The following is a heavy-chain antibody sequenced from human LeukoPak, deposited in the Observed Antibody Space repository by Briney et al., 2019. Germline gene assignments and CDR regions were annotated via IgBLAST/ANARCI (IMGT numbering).Heavy chain of an antibody. CDR3: ARSHLEQYYDFWSGYYSAAEYFDY. Sequence: SETLSLTCTVSGGSISSYYWSWIRQPPGKGLEWIGYIYYSGSTNYNPSLKSRVTISVDTSKNQFSLKLSSVTAADTVVYYCARSHLEQYYDFWSGYYSAAEYFDYWGQGTLVTVSS. D-gene: IGHD3-3*01. CDR2: IYYSGST. CDR1: GGSISSYY. J-gene: IGHJ4*02. V-gene: IGHV4-59*01.